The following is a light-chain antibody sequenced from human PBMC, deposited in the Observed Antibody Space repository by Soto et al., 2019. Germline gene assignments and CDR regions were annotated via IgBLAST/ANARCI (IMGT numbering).Light chain of an antibody. V-gene: IGKV4-1*01. CDR3: HQYHTTPFA. CDR1: QSVLYSSNNKNY. J-gene: IGKJ1*01. CDR2: WAS. Sequence: DIVMTQSPDSLAVSLGERATINCKSSQSVLYSSNNKNYLAWYQQKPGQPPKLLIYWASTRESGVPDRFSGSGSRTDFTLTISSLQAEDVAVYFCHQYHTTPFAFGQGTKVDIK.